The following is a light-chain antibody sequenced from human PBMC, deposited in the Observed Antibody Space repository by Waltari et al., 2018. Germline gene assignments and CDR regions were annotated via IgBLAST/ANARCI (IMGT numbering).Light chain of an antibody. CDR2: GVS. CDR3: QYYNNYELT. Sequence: DIQMTQSPSTLSASVGDRVTITCRASQRITNWLAWYQQKPGMAPKRLIYGVSTLESGVPSRFSGSGSGAEFTLTISSLQPEDFATYYCQYYNNYELTFGGGTKVEIK. V-gene: IGKV1-5*03. J-gene: IGKJ4*01. CDR1: QRITNW.